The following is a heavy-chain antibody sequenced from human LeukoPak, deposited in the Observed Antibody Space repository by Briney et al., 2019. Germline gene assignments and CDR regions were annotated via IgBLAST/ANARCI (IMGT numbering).Heavy chain of an antibody. CDR3: ARDPRKSYYYDSSGYFDY. J-gene: IGHJ4*02. D-gene: IGHD3-22*01. Sequence: NPSETLSLTCTVSGGSISSYYWTWIRQPPGKGLEWIGYIYYSGSTNYNPSLKSRVTISVDTSKNQFSLKLSSVTAADTAVYYCARDPRKSYYYDSSGYFDYWGQGTLVTVSS. CDR1: GGSISSYY. CDR2: IYYSGST. V-gene: IGHV4-59*01.